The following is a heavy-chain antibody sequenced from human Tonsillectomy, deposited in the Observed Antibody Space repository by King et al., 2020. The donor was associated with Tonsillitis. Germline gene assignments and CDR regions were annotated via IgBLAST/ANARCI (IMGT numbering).Heavy chain of an antibody. V-gene: IGHV1-18*04. J-gene: IGHJ4*02. CDR1: GYTFTTYG. CDR2: ISAYNGNT. CDR3: AEDSGSAVAGTITVDY. D-gene: IGHD6-19*01. Sequence: QLVQSGAEVKKPGASVKVSCKASGYTFTTYGISWVRQAPGQGLEWMGWISAYNGNTNYAQKLQGRITLTTDTSTSTAYMEVRSLRSDDTAVYYCAEDSGSAVAGTITVDYWGQGTLVTVSS.